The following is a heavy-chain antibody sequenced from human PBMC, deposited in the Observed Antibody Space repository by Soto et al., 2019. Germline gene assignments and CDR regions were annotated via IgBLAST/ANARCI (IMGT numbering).Heavy chain of an antibody. CDR3: ARSPDYGDYVSGDY. J-gene: IGHJ4*02. CDR2: INWNGGST. D-gene: IGHD4-17*01. Sequence: EVQLVESGGGVVRPGGSLRLSCAASGFTFDDYGMSWVRQAPGKGLEWVSGINWNGGSTGYADSVKGRFTISRDNAKNALYLQMNSLRAEDTALYHCARSPDYGDYVSGDYWGQGTLVTVSS. CDR1: GFTFDDYG. V-gene: IGHV3-20*01.